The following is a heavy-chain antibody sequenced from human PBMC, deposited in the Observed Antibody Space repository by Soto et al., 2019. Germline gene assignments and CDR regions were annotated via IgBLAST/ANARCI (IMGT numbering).Heavy chain of an antibody. CDR2: IYYSGST. V-gene: IGHV4-31*03. CDR3: ARASTIFWFDP. CDR1: GGSISSGGYY. J-gene: IGHJ5*02. D-gene: IGHD3-3*01. Sequence: QVQLQESGPGLVKPSQTLSLTCTVSGGSISSGGYYWSWIRQHPGKGLEWIGYIYYSGSTYYNPSLKSRVTISVDTSKSQFCLKLSSVTAADTAVYYCARASTIFWFDPWGLGTLFTVAA.